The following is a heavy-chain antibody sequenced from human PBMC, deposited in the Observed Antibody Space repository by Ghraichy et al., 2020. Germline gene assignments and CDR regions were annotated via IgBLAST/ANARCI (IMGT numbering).Heavy chain of an antibody. V-gene: IGHV3-48*02. Sequence: GGSLRLSCAASGFTFSSYSMSWVRQAPGKGLEWISYISRSSTTTYYADSVKGRFTISRDNAKNSLYLQMNSLRDEDTAVYYCARVLGDCGGDCPFQSYFEDWGQGTVVTVSS. CDR3: ARVLGDCGGDCPFQSYFED. CDR2: ISRSSTTT. J-gene: IGHJ4*02. CDR1: GFTFSSYS. D-gene: IGHD2-21*02.